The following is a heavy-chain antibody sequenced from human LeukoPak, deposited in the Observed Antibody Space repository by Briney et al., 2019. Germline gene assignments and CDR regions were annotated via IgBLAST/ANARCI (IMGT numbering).Heavy chain of an antibody. V-gene: IGHV3-23*01. CDR2: ISGSGGST. J-gene: IGHJ4*02. Sequence: GGSLRLSCAASGFTFSSYAMSWVRQAPGKGLEWVSAISGSGGSTYYAASVKGRFTISRDNSKNTLYLQMNSLRAEDTAVYYCAKDQDRYGSGSWPFDYWGQGTLATVSS. D-gene: IGHD3-10*01. CDR1: GFTFSSYA. CDR3: AKDQDRYGSGSWPFDY.